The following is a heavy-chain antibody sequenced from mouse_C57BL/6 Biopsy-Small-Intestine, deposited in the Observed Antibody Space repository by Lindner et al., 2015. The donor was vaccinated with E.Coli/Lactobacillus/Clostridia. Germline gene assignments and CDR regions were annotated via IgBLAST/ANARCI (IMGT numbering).Heavy chain of an antibody. CDR3: AREGSTAIFDY. CDR2: ISSGGSYT. V-gene: IGHV5-6*01. D-gene: IGHD1-2*01. CDR1: GFTFSNYG. Sequence: VQLQESGGDLVKPGGSLKLSCAASGFTFSNYGMSWVRQTPDKRLEWVATISSGGSYTYYPDSVKGRFTISRDNAKNTLELQMSSLKSEDTAMYYCAREGSTAIFDYWGQGTTLTVSS. J-gene: IGHJ2*01.